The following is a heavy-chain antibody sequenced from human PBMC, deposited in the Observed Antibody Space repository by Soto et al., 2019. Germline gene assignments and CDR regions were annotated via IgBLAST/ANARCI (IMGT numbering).Heavy chain of an antibody. V-gene: IGHV2-5*02. J-gene: IGHJ4*02. CDR3: AHLTRTWLHSDY. D-gene: IGHD5-12*01. CDR2: IYWDDDK. Sequence: GLDLEWLAFIYWDDDKRYSPSLKSRLTITKDTSKNQVVLTMTNMDPVDTATYYCAHLTRTWLHSDYWGQGTLVTVSS.